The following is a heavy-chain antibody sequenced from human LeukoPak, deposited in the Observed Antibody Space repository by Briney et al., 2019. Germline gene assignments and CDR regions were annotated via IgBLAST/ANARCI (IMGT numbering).Heavy chain of an antibody. CDR1: GYTFTSYG. V-gene: IGHV1-18*01. CDR2: ISAYNGNT. Sequence: ASVKVSCKASGYTFTSYGISWVRQAPGQGLEWMGWISAYNGNTNYAQKLQGRVTMTTDTSTSTAYMELRSLRSDDTAVYYCARAWYYYDSSGSSVFDYWGQGTLVTVSS. D-gene: IGHD3-22*01. CDR3: ARAWYYYDSSGSSVFDY. J-gene: IGHJ4*02.